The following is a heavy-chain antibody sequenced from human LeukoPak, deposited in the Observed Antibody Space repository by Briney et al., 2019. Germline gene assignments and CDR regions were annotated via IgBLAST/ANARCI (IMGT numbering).Heavy chain of an antibody. J-gene: IGHJ6*03. V-gene: IGHV5-51*01. CDR2: IYPGDSDT. D-gene: IGHD2-15*01. CDR1: GYSFTSYW. CDR3: ARLLGYCSGGSCSLYYMDV. Sequence: PGESLKISCKGSGYSFTSYWIGWVRQMPGKGLERMGIIYPGDSDTRYSPSFQGQVTISADKSISTAYLQWSSLKASDTAMYYCARLLGYCSGGSCSLYYMDVWGKGTTVTVSS.